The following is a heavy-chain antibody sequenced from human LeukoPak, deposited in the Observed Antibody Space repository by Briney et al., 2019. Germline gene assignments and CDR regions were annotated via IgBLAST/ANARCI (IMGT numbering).Heavy chain of an antibody. CDR1: GYSFTSYW. CDR3: ARRSTTGGRVYFDY. J-gene: IGHJ4*02. V-gene: IGHV5-51*01. Sequence: GESLKISCQGSGYSFTSYWVDWVRQMPGKGLEWMGIIYPGDSDTRYSPSFQGQVTISADKSISTAYLQWSSLKASDTAMYYCARRSTTGGRVYFDYWGQGTLVTVSS. CDR2: IYPGDSDT. D-gene: IGHD5/OR15-5a*01.